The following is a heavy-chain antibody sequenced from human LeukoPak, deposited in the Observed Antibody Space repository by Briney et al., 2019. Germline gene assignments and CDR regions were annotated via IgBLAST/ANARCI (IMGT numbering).Heavy chain of an antibody. Sequence: ASVKVSCKASGGTFSSYAISWVRQAPGQGLEWMGGIIPIFGTANYAQKFQGRVTITADESTSTAYMELSSLRSEDTAVYYCAEMYPRLRFLEWLLSVGDYWGQGTLVTVSS. J-gene: IGHJ4*02. CDR3: AEMYPRLRFLEWLLSVGDY. V-gene: IGHV1-69*13. CDR2: IIPIFGTA. CDR1: GGTFSSYA. D-gene: IGHD3-3*01.